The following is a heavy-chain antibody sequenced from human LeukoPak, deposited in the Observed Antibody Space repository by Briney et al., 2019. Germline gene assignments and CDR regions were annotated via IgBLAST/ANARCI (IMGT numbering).Heavy chain of an antibody. CDR3: AKQQWELLEGYYYYYMDV. J-gene: IGHJ6*03. V-gene: IGHV3-23*01. D-gene: IGHD1-26*01. CDR2: IRGSGGST. CDR1: GFTFSSYG. Sequence: HPGGSLRLSCAASGFTFSSYGMSWVRQAPGKGLEWVSAIRGSGGSTYYADSVKGRFTISRDNSKNTLYLQMNSLRAEDTAVYYCAKQQWELLEGYYYYYMDVWGKGTTVTISS.